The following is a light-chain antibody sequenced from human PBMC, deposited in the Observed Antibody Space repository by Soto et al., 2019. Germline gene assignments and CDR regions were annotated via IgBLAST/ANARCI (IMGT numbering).Light chain of an antibody. CDR3: FSYAGSSTWV. J-gene: IGLJ3*02. Sequence: QLVLTQPASVSGSPGQSITISCTGTRSDIGSYNSIAWYQQHPGKAPRVMIFEVTKRPSGISNRFSGSKSGSTASLTISGLQAEDEADYFCFSYAGSSTWVFGGGTKLTVL. CDR2: EVT. CDR1: RSDIGSYNS. V-gene: IGLV2-23*02.